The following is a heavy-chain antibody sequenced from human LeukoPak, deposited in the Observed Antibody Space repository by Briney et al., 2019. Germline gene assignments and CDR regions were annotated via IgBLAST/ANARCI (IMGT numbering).Heavy chain of an antibody. CDR2: IYSGGST. V-gene: IGHV3-53*05. D-gene: IGHD3-9*01. CDR3: AKAPYYDIRGGMSV. J-gene: IGHJ6*02. CDR1: GFTVSSNY. Sequence: GGSLRLSCAASGFTVSSNYMSWVRQAPGKGLECVSGIYSGGSTHYADPVKGRFTISRDNSKNTVDLQMDSLRAEDTAVYYCAKAPYYDIRGGMSVWGQGTTVTVSS.